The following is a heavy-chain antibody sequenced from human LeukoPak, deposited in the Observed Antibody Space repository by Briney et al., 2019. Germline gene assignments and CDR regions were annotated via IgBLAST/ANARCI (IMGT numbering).Heavy chain of an antibody. Sequence: ASVKVSCKASGGTFSSYAISWVRQAPGQGLEWRGRIIPILGIANYAQKVQGRVTITADKSPSTAYMELSSLRSEDTAVYYCARSAVSLLWFGESPMFDYWGQGSLVTVSS. CDR3: ARSAVSLLWFGESPMFDY. V-gene: IGHV1-69*04. CDR2: IIPILGIA. D-gene: IGHD3-10*01. CDR1: GGTFSSYA. J-gene: IGHJ4*02.